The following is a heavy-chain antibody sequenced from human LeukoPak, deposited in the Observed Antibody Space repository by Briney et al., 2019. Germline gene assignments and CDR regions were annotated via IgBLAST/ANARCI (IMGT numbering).Heavy chain of an antibody. V-gene: IGHV3-74*01. J-gene: IGHJ6*03. Sequence: GGSLRLSCAASGFTFSSYWMHWVRQAPGKGLVWVSRINSDGSSTSYADSVKGRFTISRDNAKNTLCLQMNSLRAEDTAVYYCARDITLWYSSGWYYYYMDVWGKGTTVTVSS. CDR3: ARDITLWYSSGWYYYYMDV. CDR1: GFTFSSYW. CDR2: INSDGSST. D-gene: IGHD6-19*01.